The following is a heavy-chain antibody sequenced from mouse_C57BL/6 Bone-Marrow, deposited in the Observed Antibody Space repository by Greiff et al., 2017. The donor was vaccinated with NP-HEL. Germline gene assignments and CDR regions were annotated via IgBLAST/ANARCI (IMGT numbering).Heavy chain of an antibody. CDR3: ARDWDYYGRSYGDFDV. V-gene: IGHV5-16*01. CDR2: INSDGSST. Sequence: EVKLVESEGGLVQPGSSMKLSCTASGFTFSDYYMAWVRQVPEKGLEWVANINSDGSSTYYLDSLKSRFLISRDNATNILYLQMSSLKSEDTATYYCARDWDYYGRSYGDFDVWGTGTTVTVAS. D-gene: IGHD1-1*01. CDR1: GFTFSDYY. J-gene: IGHJ1*03.